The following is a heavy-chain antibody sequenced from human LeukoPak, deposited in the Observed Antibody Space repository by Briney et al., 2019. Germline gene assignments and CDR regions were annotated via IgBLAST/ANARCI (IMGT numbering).Heavy chain of an antibody. CDR3: ARAEEKFSTSWHIGPLDY. Sequence: SETLSLTCTVSGVSISSYYWNWIRPTAGKGLEWNGYIHNSVTTHYSPSLKSRVTMSIDTSKNQFSLNLNSVTAADTAVYYCARAEEKFSTSWHIGPLDYWGQGALVTVSS. D-gene: IGHD6-13*01. CDR2: IHNSVTT. J-gene: IGHJ4*02. V-gene: IGHV4-59*01. CDR1: GVSISSYY.